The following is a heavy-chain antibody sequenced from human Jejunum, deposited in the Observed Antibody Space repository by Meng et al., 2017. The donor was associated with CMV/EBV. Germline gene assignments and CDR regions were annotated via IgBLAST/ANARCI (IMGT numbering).Heavy chain of an antibody. J-gene: IGHJ4*02. V-gene: IGHV3-23*01. CDR2: ISPSGEKT. CDR1: GFSCSTYF. CDR3: AKDQGSWSSYSFDH. Sequence: AYGFSCSTYFLGWVRQAPGKGLEWVSSISPSGEKTYYADSVKGRFTVSRDSSKDTLYLQMNSLRDDDTAVYYCAKDQGSWSSYSFDHWGQGTLVTVSS. D-gene: IGHD2-21*01.